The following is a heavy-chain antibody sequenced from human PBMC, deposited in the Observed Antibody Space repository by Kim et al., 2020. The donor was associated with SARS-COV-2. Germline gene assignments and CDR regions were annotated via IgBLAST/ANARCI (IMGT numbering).Heavy chain of an antibody. CDR1: GFTFSSYG. J-gene: IGHJ4*02. CDR2: ISYDGSNK. Sequence: GGSLRLSCAASGFTFSSYGMHWVRQAPGKGLEWVAVISYDGSNKYYADSVKGRFTISRDNSKNTLYLQMNSLRAEDTAVYYCARDPTVDYYDSSGYPLLESWGQGTLVTVSS. V-gene: IGHV3-33*05. CDR3: ARDPTVDYYDSSGYPLLES. D-gene: IGHD3-22*01.